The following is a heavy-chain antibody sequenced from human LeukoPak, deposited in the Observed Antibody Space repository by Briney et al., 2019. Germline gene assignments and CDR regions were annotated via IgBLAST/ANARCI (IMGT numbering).Heavy chain of an antibody. D-gene: IGHD2-15*01. J-gene: IGHJ6*03. V-gene: IGHV3-30*02. CDR3: ARGSCSGGNCYSSYYYMDV. CDR1: GFTFSSYG. Sequence: GGSLRLSCAASGFTFSSYGMHWVRQAPGKGLEWVAFIRYDGSNKYYADSVKGRFTISRDNAKNSLYLQMDSLRAEDTALYYCARGSCSGGNCYSSYYYMDVWGKGTTVTVSS. CDR2: IRYDGSNK.